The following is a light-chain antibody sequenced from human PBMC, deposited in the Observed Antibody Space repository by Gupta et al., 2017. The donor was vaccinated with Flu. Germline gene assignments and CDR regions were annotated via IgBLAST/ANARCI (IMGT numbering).Light chain of an antibody. J-gene: IGKJ1*01. CDR3: MQGTHWPT. CDR1: KSLVHRNGNTY. CDR2: RVS. V-gene: IGKV2-30*02. Sequence: DVVMTQSPLSLPVTLGQPASISCRSSKSLVHRNGNTYLTWFQQRPGQSPRRLIYRVSKRDTGVPDRFSGSGSGTDFTLKISRVEAENVGVYYCMQGTHWPTFGQGTKVEIK.